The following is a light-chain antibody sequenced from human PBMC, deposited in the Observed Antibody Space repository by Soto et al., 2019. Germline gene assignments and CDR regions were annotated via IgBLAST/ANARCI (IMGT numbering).Light chain of an antibody. Sequence: QSALTQPASVSGAPGQSITISCTGTSSHIGGYNYVSWFQQHPGKAPKLMIYEVINRPSGVSNRFSGSKSGNTASLTISGLQAEDEADYYCISYTSGSNWVFGGGTKLTVL. CDR1: SSHIGGYNY. CDR3: ISYTSGSNWV. J-gene: IGLJ3*02. V-gene: IGLV2-14*01. CDR2: EVI.